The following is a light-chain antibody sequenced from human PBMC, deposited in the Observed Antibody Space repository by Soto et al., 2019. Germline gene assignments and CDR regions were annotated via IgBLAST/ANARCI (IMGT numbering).Light chain of an antibody. CDR1: SGHNSYA. Sequence: QAVVTQPPSASASLGASVKLTCTLSSGHNSYAIAWHQQQPATCPRYLMKLNSDGSHSKGDGSPDRFSGSSSGAERYLTISSLQSEDDADYYCQNWSTDIRVFGGGTKLTVL. CDR3: QNWSTDIRV. J-gene: IGLJ3*02. V-gene: IGLV4-69*01. CDR2: LNSDGSH.